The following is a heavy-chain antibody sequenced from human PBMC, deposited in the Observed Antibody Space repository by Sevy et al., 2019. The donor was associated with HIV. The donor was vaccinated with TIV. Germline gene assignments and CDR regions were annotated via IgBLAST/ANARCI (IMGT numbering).Heavy chain of an antibody. V-gene: IGHV1-69*13. CDR3: ARGGRGYSYGFDY. Sequence: ASVKVSCKASGGTFSSYAISWVRQAPGQGLEWMGGIIPIFGTANYAQKFQGRVTITADESTSTAYMERRSLRSEDTAVYYCARGGRGYSYGFDYWGQGTLVTVSS. CDR2: IIPIFGTA. CDR1: GGTFSSYA. D-gene: IGHD5-18*01. J-gene: IGHJ4*02.